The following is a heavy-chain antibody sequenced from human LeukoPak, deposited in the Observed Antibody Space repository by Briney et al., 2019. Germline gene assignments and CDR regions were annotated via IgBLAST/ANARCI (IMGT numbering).Heavy chain of an antibody. CDR1: GDSISSSTYY. V-gene: IGHV4-61*05. Sequence: SETLSLTCTVSGDSISSSTYYWSWIRQPPGKGLEWIGYIHYTGSTNYNPSLKSRVTISEDTSKNQFSLKLSSVTAANTAVYYRARYNFDSSGYYRRWFDPWGQGTLVTVSS. CDR3: ARYNFDSSGYYRRWFDP. CDR2: IHYTGST. J-gene: IGHJ5*02. D-gene: IGHD3-22*01.